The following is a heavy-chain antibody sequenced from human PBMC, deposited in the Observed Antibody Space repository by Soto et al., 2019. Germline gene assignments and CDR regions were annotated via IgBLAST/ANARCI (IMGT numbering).Heavy chain of an antibody. Sequence: PGGSLRLSCADSGFTFSRYAMGWVRQAPGKGLEWVSVISGSGGNIHYADSVKGRFTISRDNSKNTLYLQMNSLRVEDTAVYNCATQDFRGTTGTTWGQGTLVTVSS. CDR2: ISGSGGNI. CDR1: GFTFSRYA. J-gene: IGHJ4*02. D-gene: IGHD1-1*01. V-gene: IGHV3-23*01. CDR3: ATQDFRGTTGTT.